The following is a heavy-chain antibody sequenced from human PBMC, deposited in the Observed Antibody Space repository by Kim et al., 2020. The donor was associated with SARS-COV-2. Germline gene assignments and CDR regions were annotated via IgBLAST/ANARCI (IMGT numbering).Heavy chain of an antibody. CDR3: ARGHSSHFWAFDY. CDR1: GGSSSGYY. D-gene: IGHD6-6*01. CDR2: INHSGST. V-gene: IGHV4-34*01. Sequence: SETLSLTCAVYGGSSSGYYWSWIRQPPGKGLEWIGEINHSGSTNYNPSLKSRVTISVDTSKNQFSLKLSSVTAADTAVYYCARGHSSHFWAFDYWCQGTL. J-gene: IGHJ4*02.